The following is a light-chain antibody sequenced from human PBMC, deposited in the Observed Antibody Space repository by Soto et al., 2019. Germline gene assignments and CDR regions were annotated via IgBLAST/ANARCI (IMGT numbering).Light chain of an antibody. CDR1: QSVSTS. CDR3: QQRSNWIT. Sequence: IGLTTAPATLSFSPGERATLSLRASQSVSTSLAWYQQKPGQSPRLLIYDASIRATGIPARFSGSGSGTDFTLTIGSLEPEDFAVYYCQQRSNWITFGGGTKVDIK. CDR2: DAS. V-gene: IGKV3-11*01. J-gene: IGKJ4*01.